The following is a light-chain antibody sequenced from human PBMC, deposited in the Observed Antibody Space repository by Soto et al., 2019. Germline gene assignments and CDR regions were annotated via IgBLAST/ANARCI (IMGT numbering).Light chain of an antibody. J-gene: IGKJ1*01. CDR2: SAS. V-gene: IGKV3-15*01. CDR1: QSVSSS. Sequence: EIVMTHSPATLSMSPGERATLSCRASQSVSSSLAWYQQNPGQAPRPLIYSASTRATGIPARFSGSGSGTEFTLTISSLQSEDFAVYYCQQYNDWPPSTVGQGTKVDIK. CDR3: QQYNDWPPST.